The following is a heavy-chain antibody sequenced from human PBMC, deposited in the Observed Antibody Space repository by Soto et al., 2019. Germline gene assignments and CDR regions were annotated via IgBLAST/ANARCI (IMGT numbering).Heavy chain of an antibody. D-gene: IGHD3-16*01. Sequence: SETLSLTCTVSGGSVNSYYCSWLRQSPVNGLEWIAYIHYRGSTNSNPSLRGRVAISLDASKNQFSLDLTSVTAADTAIYYCANIVWGGASFDNWGPGTLVTVSS. J-gene: IGHJ4*02. V-gene: IGHV4-59*02. CDR1: GGSVNSYY. CDR3: ANIVWGGASFDN. CDR2: IHYRGST.